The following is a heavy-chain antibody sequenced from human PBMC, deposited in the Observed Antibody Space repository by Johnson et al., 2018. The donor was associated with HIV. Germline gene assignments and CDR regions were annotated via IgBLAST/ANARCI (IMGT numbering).Heavy chain of an antibody. Sequence: LVESGGGLVKPGGSLRLSCVASGFTFEDYAMHWVRQAPGKGLEWVSGISWNSDDIGYADSVTGRFSISSDNAKNCLYLQMNGLNPEDTALYYCARSIITSPVGAFDIWGQGTMVTVSS. CDR2: ISWNSDDI. D-gene: IGHD3-16*01. CDR1: GFTFEDYA. J-gene: IGHJ3*02. CDR3: ARSIITSPVGAFDI. V-gene: IGHV3-9*01.